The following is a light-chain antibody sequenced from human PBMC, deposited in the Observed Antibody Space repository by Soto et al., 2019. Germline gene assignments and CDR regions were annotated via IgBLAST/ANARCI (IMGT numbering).Light chain of an antibody. V-gene: IGKV1-5*01. CDR3: QQYNSYST. CDR1: QSISSW. J-gene: IGKJ1*01. Sequence: DIQMTQSPSTLSASVGDRVTLTCRASQSISSWLAWYQQKPAKAPKLLIYDASSLVSGVPSRFSGSGSGTEFTLTISSLQLDEFATDYCQQYNSYSTFGQGTKVEIK. CDR2: DAS.